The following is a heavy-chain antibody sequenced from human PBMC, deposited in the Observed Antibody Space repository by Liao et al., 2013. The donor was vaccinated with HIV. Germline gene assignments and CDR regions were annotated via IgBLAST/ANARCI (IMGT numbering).Heavy chain of an antibody. Sequence: QVQLQQGGAGLWKPSETLSLWCTVSGGSFRGYFWNWIRQAPGKGLELIGEINSAGHTNCNPSLKSRVTISVGTSKSQFSLRLSSVTAADTAVYYCARDQVENYYGFDYWGQGTLVTVSS. D-gene: IGHD3-22*01. J-gene: IGHJ4*02. CDR2: INSAGHT. V-gene: IGHV4-34*02. CDR1: GGSFRGYF. CDR3: ARDQVENYYGFDY.